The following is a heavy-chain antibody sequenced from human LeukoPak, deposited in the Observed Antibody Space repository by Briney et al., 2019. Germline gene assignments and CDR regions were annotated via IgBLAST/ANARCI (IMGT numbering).Heavy chain of an antibody. CDR1: GGSICTYY. CDR2: IYYSGSS. J-gene: IGHJ4*02. V-gene: IGHV4-59*13. D-gene: IGHD1-26*01. CDR3: ARWGEGGTTWSFDY. Sequence: SETLSLTCTVSGGSICTYYWSWIRQPPGKGLEWIGYIYYSGSSNYNPSLKSRVTISVDSSKNQFSLKLNSVTAADTAVYYCARWGEGGTTWSFDYWGQGTLVIVSS.